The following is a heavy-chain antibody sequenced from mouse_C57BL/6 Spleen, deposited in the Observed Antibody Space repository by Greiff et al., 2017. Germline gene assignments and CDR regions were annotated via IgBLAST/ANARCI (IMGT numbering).Heavy chain of an antibody. J-gene: IGHJ4*01. CDR3: TRVIYDYPYAMDY. CDR1: GFTFSSYA. Sequence: EVKLQESGEGLVKPGGSLKLSCAASGFTFSSYAMSWVRQTPEKRLEWVAYISSGGDYIYYADTVKGRFTISRDNARNTLYLQMSSLKSEDTAMYYCTRVIYDYPYAMDYWGQGTSVTVSS. CDR2: ISSGGDYI. D-gene: IGHD2-4*01. V-gene: IGHV5-9-1*02.